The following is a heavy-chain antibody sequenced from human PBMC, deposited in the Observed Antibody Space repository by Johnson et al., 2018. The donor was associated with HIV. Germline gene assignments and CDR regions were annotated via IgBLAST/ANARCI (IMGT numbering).Heavy chain of an antibody. D-gene: IGHD6-19*01. V-gene: IGHV3-9*01. J-gene: IGHJ3*02. CDR3: AKDPPYSSGWPTDAFDI. CDR1: GFTFDDYA. Sequence: VQLVESGGGLVQPGRSLRLSCAASGFTFDDYAMHWARQTPGKGLEWVSGISWDSGGIGYADSVRGRFTISRDNAKNSLFLQMNNLRAEDTAVYYCAKDPPYSSGWPTDAFDIWGQGTMV. CDR2: ISWDSGGI.